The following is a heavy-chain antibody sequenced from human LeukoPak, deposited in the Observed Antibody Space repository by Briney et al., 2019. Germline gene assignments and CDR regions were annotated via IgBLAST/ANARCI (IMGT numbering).Heavy chain of an antibody. CDR2: IYHSGST. V-gene: IGHV4-38-2*01. D-gene: IGHD1-26*01. Sequence: PSETLSLTCAVSGYSISSGYYWGWIRQPPGKGLEWIGSIYHSGSTYYNPSLKSRVTISVDTSKNQFSLKLSSVTAADTAVYYCARAQLGATDWFDPWGQGTLVTVSS. CDR1: GYSISSGYY. J-gene: IGHJ5*02. CDR3: ARAQLGATDWFDP.